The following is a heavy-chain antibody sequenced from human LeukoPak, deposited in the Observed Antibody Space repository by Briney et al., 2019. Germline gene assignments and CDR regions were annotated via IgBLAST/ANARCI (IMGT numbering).Heavy chain of an antibody. V-gene: IGHV3-21*01. CDR3: AKRLGEQWLVRGLDY. CDR2: ITSSSAYI. J-gene: IGHJ4*02. CDR1: GFTFSNFN. Sequence: PGGSLRLSCEASGFTFSNFNMNWVRQAPGKGLEWLSSITSSSAYIHYADSVQGRFTVSRDNAGNTLFLQMNNLRTDDTAIYYCAKRLGEQWLVRGLDYWGRGTLVTVSS. D-gene: IGHD6-19*01.